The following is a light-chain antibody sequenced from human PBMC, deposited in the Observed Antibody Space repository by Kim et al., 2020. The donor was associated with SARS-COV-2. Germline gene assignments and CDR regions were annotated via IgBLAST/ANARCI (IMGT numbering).Light chain of an antibody. CDR1: QTIYKY. Sequence: SASVGDRVTITCRADQTIYKYLDWYQQKPGKPPTLLIYGVSTLESGVPSRFSGRGFGTDFSLTISSLQPEDFATHFCQQSYTTPTFGQGTKVDIK. CDR2: GVS. J-gene: IGKJ1*01. V-gene: IGKV1-39*01. CDR3: QQSYTTPT.